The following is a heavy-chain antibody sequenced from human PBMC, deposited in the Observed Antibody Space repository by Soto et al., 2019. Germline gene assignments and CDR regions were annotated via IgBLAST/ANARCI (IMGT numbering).Heavy chain of an antibody. D-gene: IGHD2-2*01. J-gene: IGHJ4*02. Sequence: SLTCTVSGGSISNDNYSWSWIRQSRGKGLEWIGYIYYTGSTYCNPSLKSRVTISIDRSKNQFSLKLTSVTAADTAVYYCARGGFQLIPDYWGQGSLVTVSS. CDR1: GGSISNDNYS. CDR2: IYYTGST. CDR3: ARGGFQLIPDY. V-gene: IGHV4-30-2*06.